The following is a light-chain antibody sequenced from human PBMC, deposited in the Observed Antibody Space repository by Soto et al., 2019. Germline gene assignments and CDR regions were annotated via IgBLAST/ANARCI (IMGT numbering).Light chain of an antibody. Sequence: ELVLTQSAATLSFSPGERATLSCRASQSVSSYLAWYQQKPGQAPRLLIYDASNRAAGVPDRFSGSGSGRDFTLTITSLEPEDFAVYYCQQDGTSLRGTFGQGTKVDIK. V-gene: IGKV3-11*02. J-gene: IGKJ1*01. CDR3: QQDGTSLRGT. CDR1: QSVSSY. CDR2: DAS.